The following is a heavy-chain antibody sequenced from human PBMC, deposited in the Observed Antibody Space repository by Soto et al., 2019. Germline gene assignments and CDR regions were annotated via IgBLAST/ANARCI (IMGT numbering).Heavy chain of an antibody. CDR3: AHALLAARLVPDAFDI. Sequence: SGPTLVNPTQTLTLTCTFSGFSLSTSGVGVGWIRQPPGKALEWLALIYWDDDKRYSPSLKSRLTITKDTSKNQVVLTMTNMDPVDTATYYCAHALLAARLVPDAFDIWGQGTMVTVSS. V-gene: IGHV2-5*02. CDR1: GFSLSTSGVG. J-gene: IGHJ3*02. CDR2: IYWDDDK. D-gene: IGHD6-6*01.